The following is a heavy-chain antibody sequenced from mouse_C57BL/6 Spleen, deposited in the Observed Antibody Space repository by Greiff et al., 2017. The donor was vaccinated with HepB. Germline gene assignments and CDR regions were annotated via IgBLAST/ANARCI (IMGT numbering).Heavy chain of an antibody. D-gene: IGHD2-4*01. J-gene: IGHJ4*01. CDR3: ARPGDYDADYYAMDY. CDR1: GYTFTDYY. V-gene: IGHV1-19*01. CDR2: INPYNGGT. Sequence: EVKLLESGPVLVKPGASVKMSCKASGYTFTDYYMNWVKQSHGKSLEWIGVINPYNGGTSYNQKFKGKATLTVDKSSSTAYMELNSLTSEDSAVYYCARPGDYDADYYAMDYWGQGTSVTVSS.